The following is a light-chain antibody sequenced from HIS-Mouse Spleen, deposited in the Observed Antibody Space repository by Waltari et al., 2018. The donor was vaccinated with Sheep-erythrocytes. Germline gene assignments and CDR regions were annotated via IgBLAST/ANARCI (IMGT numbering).Light chain of an antibody. V-gene: IGKV1-9*01. CDR2: AAS. CDR3: QQLNSYLTWT. CDR1: QGISSY. Sequence: DIQLTQSPSFLSASVGDRVTITCRASQGISSYLAWYQQKPGKAPKHLIYAASTLQSGVPSRVSGSGSGTEFTLTISSLQPEDFATYYCQQLNSYLTWTFGQGTKVEIK. J-gene: IGKJ1*01.